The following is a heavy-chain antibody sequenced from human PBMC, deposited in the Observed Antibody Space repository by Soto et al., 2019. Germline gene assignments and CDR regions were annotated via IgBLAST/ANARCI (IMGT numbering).Heavy chain of an antibody. CDR3: AKDQERGYSSGWYGGGFDY. CDR1: GFTFSSYA. Sequence: GGSLRLSCAASGFTFSSYAMSWVRQAPGKGLEWVSAISGSGGSTYYADSVKGRFTISRDNSKNTLYLQMNSLRAEDTAVYYCAKDQERGYSSGWYGGGFDYWGQGTLVTVSS. J-gene: IGHJ4*02. V-gene: IGHV3-23*01. CDR2: ISGSGGST. D-gene: IGHD6-19*01.